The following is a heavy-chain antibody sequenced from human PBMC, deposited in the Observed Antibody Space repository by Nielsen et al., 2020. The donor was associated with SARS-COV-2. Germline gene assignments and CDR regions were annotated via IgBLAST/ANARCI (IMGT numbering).Heavy chain of an antibody. J-gene: IGHJ6*02. CDR2: ISSSGSTI. CDR3: ARREDIVLMVYESYGMDV. D-gene: IGHD2-8*01. V-gene: IGHV3-48*03. Sequence: VRQAPGKGLEWVSYISSSGSTIYYADSVKGRFTISRDNAKNSLYLQMNSLRAEDTAVYYCARREDIVLMVYESYGMDVWGQGTTVTVSS.